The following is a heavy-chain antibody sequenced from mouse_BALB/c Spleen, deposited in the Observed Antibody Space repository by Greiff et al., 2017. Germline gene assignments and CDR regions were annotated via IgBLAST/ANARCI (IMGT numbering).Heavy chain of an antibody. CDR3: ARPVPPYWYFDV. CDR1: GYTFTSYW. J-gene: IGHJ1*01. V-gene: IGHV1-69*02. CDR2: IDPSDSYT. Sequence: VQLQQPGAELVKPGASVKLSCKASGYTFTSYWMHWVKQRPGQGLEWIGEIDPSDSYTNYNQKFKGKATLTVDKSSSTAYMQLSSLTSEDSAVYYCARPVPPYWYFDVWGAGTTVTVSS.